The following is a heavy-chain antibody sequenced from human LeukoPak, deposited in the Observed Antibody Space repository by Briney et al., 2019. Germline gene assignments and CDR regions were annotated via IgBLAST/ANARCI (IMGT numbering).Heavy chain of an antibody. J-gene: IGHJ4*02. CDR2: INPSGGST. CDR1: GYTFTNYF. V-gene: IGHV1-46*01. Sequence: ASVKVSCKASGYTFTNYFIHWVRQAPGQGLEWIGIINPSGGSTSHAQKFQGTVTMTRDTSTNTVYMELSSLRSEDTAVYYCARDYSNARAFDYWGQGTLVTVSS. D-gene: IGHD4-11*01. CDR3: ARDYSNARAFDY.